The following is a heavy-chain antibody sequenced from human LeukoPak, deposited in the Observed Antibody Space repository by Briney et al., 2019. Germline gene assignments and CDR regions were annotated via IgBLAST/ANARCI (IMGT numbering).Heavy chain of an antibody. V-gene: IGHV4-34*01. CDR3: ARGRGYYDSSGYPPYPYYYYMDV. J-gene: IGHJ6*03. CDR2: INHSGST. CDR1: GGSFSGYY. Sequence: PSETLFLTCAVYGGSFSGYYWSWVRQPPGKGLEWVGEINHSGSTNYNPYLKSRVTISVDTSKNQFSLKLSSVTAADTAVYYCARGRGYYDSSGYPPYPYYYYMDVWGKGTTVTVSS. D-gene: IGHD3-22*01.